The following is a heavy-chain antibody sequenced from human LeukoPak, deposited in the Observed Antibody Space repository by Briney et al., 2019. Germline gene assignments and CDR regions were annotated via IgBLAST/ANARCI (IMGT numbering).Heavy chain of an antibody. CDR1: GFTFSSYW. V-gene: IGHV3-7*01. J-gene: IGHJ1*01. D-gene: IGHD3-10*01. Sequence: GGSLRLSCAASGFTFSSYWMSWVRQAPGKGLEWVANIKQDGSEKYYVDSVKGRFTISRDNAKNPLYLQMNSLRAEDTAMYYCARGEGSYYRPAEYFQHWGQGTLVTVSS. CDR3: ARGEGSYYRPAEYFQH. CDR2: IKQDGSEK.